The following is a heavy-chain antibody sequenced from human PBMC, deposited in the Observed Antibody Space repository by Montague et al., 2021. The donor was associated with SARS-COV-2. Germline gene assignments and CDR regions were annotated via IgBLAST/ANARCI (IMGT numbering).Heavy chain of an antibody. Sequence: SETLSLTCSVSGGSVSSYYLNWIRQTPEKGLEWIGNIYDSGSTNYNPSLKSRVTISVDTSKNQFSLKLSPATAADTAVYYCARDRPPYYYDNSAHFLHGWYDPWGQGTLVTVSS. CDR2: IYDSGST. D-gene: IGHD3-22*01. CDR1: GGSVSSYY. V-gene: IGHV4-59*02. J-gene: IGHJ5*02. CDR3: ARDRPPYYYDNSAHFLHGWYDP.